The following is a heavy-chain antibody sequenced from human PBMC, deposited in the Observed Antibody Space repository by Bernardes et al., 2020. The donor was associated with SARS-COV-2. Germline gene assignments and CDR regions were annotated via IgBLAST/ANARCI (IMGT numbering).Heavy chain of an antibody. CDR1: GFSFAEYT. CDR2: VSPTSATI. CDR3: AKVGYYGNTGYLGWGVNGNSRDKYFNYAMDV. V-gene: IGHV3-48*01. D-gene: IGHD3-10*01. J-gene: IGHJ6*02. Sequence: GGSLRLSCAASGFSFAEYTMAWVRQAPGTGLEFVSFVSPTSATIYYADSVKGRFTISRDNAQKSVYLEMNSLRFDDTAVYYCAKVGYYGNTGYLGWGVNGNSRDKYFNYAMDVWGQGTTVIVSS.